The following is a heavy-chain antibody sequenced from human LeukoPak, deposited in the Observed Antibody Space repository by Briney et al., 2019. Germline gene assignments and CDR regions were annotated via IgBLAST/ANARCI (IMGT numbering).Heavy chain of an antibody. CDR3: ARGRYCSSTSCQYYGMDV. Sequence: PGGSLLLSCAASGFPFSSYSMNWVRQAPGKGLEWVSSISSSSSYIYYANSVKGRFTISGDNAKNSLYLQMNSLRAEDTAVYYCARGRYCSSTSCQYYGMDVWGQGTTVTVSS. CDR2: ISSSSSYI. CDR1: GFPFSSYS. V-gene: IGHV3-21*01. J-gene: IGHJ6*02. D-gene: IGHD2-2*01.